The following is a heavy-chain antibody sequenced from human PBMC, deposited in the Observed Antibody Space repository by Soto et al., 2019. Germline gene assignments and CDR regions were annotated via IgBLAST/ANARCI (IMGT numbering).Heavy chain of an antibody. CDR1: GFTFTSSA. CDR3: AADPSSGGSFHFYYYYRMDV. V-gene: IGHV1-58*01. J-gene: IGHJ6*02. CDR2: IVVGSGNT. D-gene: IGHD2-15*01. Sequence: SVKVSCKASGFTFTSSAVQWVRQARGQRLEWIGWIVVGSGNTNYAQKFQERVTITRDMSTSTAYMELSSLRSEDTAVYYCAADPSSGGSFHFYYYYRMDVWGQGTTVTVSS.